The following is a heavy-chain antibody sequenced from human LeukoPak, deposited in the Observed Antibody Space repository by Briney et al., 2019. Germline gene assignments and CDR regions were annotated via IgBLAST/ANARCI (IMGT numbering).Heavy chain of an antibody. Sequence: PGGSLRLSCAAYGFTFSSYSMNWVRQAPGKGLEWVSSISSSSSYIYYADSVKGRFTISRDNAKNSLYLQMNSLRAEDTAVYYCVRDGGYSGYDYIDYWGQGTLVTVSS. CDR3: VRDGGYSGYDYIDY. V-gene: IGHV3-21*01. J-gene: IGHJ4*02. D-gene: IGHD5-12*01. CDR2: ISSSSSYI. CDR1: GFTFSSYS.